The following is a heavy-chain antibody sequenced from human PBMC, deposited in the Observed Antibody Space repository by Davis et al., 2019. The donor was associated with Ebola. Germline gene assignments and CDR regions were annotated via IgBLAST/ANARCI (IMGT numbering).Heavy chain of an antibody. CDR1: GFIFRSYA. V-gene: IGHV3-23*01. D-gene: IGHD3-9*01. CDR3: AKGGANDNFDIVTGHHQDAFDI. CDR2: ISGAGYNT. J-gene: IGHJ3*02. Sequence: PGGSLRLSCAASGFIFRSYAMNWVRQGPGQGLEWVSGISGAGYNTYHADSVKGRFTISRDNSKNTLYLQMNSLRAEDTAVYYCAKGGANDNFDIVTGHHQDAFDIWGQGTMVSISS.